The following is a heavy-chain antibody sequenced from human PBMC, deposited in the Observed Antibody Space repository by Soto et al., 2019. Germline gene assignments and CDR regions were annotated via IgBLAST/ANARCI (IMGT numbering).Heavy chain of an antibody. Sequence: SGDLSLTCTVSGGSISSYYWSWIRQPPGKGLEWIGYIYYSGSTNYNPSLKSRVTISVDTSKNQFSLKLSSVTAADTAVYYCARDYRFLADSGFDYWGQGTPVTASS. J-gene: IGHJ4*02. CDR3: ARDYRFLADSGFDY. D-gene: IGHD3-3*01. CDR1: GGSISSYY. CDR2: IYYSGST. V-gene: IGHV4-59*01.